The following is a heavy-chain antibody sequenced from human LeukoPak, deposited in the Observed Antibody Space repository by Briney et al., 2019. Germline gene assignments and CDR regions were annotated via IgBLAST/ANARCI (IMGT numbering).Heavy chain of an antibody. CDR3: ARDGEMATIENYFDY. Sequence: SETLSLTCAVYGGSFSGYYWSWIRQPPGKGLEWIGSIYYSGSTHYNPSLKSRVTISVDTSKNQFSLKLSSVTAADTAVYYCARDGEMATIENYFDYWGQGTLVTVSS. CDR1: GGSFSGYY. V-gene: IGHV4-34*01. J-gene: IGHJ4*02. D-gene: IGHD5-24*01. CDR2: IYYSGST.